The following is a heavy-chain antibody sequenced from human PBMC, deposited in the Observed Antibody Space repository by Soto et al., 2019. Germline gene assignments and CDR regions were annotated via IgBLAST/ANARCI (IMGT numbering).Heavy chain of an antibody. CDR3: ARSGSSFPFDH. CDR2: ISFDGSKK. J-gene: IGHJ4*02. D-gene: IGHD1-26*01. CDR1: GFTFRSYA. Sequence: QVQLVESGGGVVQPGRSLRLSCEASGFTFRSYAMHWVRQAPGKGLEWVALISFDGSKKQYADSAKGRFPTSRDNSESTLSLQMNSLTIQDTAVYYCARSGSSFPFDHWGQGTLVPVSS. V-gene: IGHV3-30*04.